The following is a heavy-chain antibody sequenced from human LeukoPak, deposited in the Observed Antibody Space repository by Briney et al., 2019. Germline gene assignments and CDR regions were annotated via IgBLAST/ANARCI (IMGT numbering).Heavy chain of an antibody. Sequence: SETLSLTCAVYGGSFSGYYWSWIRQPPGKGLEWIGEINHSGSTNYNPSLKSRVTISVDTSKNQFSLKLSSVTAADTAVYYCASSATYDILTGYWFDPWGQGTLVTVSS. CDR3: ASSATYDILTGYWFDP. D-gene: IGHD3-9*01. V-gene: IGHV4-34*01. CDR1: GGSFSGYY. J-gene: IGHJ5*02. CDR2: INHSGST.